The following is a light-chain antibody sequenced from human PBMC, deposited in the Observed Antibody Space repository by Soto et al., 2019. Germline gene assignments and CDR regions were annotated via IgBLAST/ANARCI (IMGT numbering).Light chain of an antibody. CDR3: EQYNNWFSIT. CDR1: QSVNIH. J-gene: IGKJ5*01. Sequence: EIVLTQSPGTLSLSPGERATLSCRASQSVNIHLAWYQQKPGQAPRLLIYGASARATGIPARFSGSGFGTEFTLTISSLQPEDFAVYYCEQYNNWFSITFGQGTRLEI. CDR2: GAS. V-gene: IGKV3-15*01.